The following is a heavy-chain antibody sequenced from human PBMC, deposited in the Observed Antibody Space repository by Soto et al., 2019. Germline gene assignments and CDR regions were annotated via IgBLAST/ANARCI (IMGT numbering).Heavy chain of an antibody. CDR3: AREGGSYGPFDC. V-gene: IGHV3-53*01. D-gene: IGHD3-10*01. CDR2: IYSGGGT. J-gene: IGHJ4*02. CDR1: GFSVSNKY. Sequence: PGGSLRLSCAASGFSVSNKYMNWVRQAPGKGLEWVSVIYSGGGTYYAESVKGRFTISRDNSKNTLYLQMNTLRPEDTAVYYCAREGGSYGPFDCWGQGTLVTVSS.